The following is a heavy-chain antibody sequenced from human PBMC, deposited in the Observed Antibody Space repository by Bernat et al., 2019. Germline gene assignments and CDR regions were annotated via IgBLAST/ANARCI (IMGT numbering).Heavy chain of an antibody. CDR3: TTVLPDDYGDDY. CDR1: GFTFSNAW. Sequence: EVQLVESGGGLVKPGGSLRLSCAASGFTFSNAWMSWVRQAPGKGLEWVGRIKSKTGGGTTDYAAPVKGRFTISRDDSKNTLYLQMNSLKTEDTAVYYCTTVLPDDYGDDYWGQGTLVTVSS. J-gene: IGHJ4*02. D-gene: IGHD4-17*01. V-gene: IGHV3-15*01. CDR2: IKSKTGGGTT.